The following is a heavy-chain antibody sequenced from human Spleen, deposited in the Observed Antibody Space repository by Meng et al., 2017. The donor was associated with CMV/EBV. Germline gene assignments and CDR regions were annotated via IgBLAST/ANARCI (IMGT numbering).Heavy chain of an antibody. Sequence: GGSLRLSCAASGFTFSSSWMHWVRQAPGKGLEWVSAVTGSGGSTYYADSVKGRFTISRDNSKNTLYLQMNSLRVEDTAVYYCAKAFSSSWYREYYDYWGQGTLVTVSS. D-gene: IGHD6-13*01. V-gene: IGHV3-23*01. J-gene: IGHJ4*02. CDR1: GFTFSSSW. CDR2: VTGSGGST. CDR3: AKAFSSSWYREYYDY.